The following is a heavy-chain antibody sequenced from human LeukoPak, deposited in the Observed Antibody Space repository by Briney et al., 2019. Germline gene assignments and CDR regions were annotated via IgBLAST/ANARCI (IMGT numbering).Heavy chain of an antibody. Sequence: SETLSLTCTVSGGSISSYYWSWIRQPPGKGLEWIGHIYYSGSTNYTPSLKSRVTISVDTSKNQFSPKLSSVTAADTAVYYCARRGYCSGGSCSPNWFDPWGQGTLVTVSS. CDR3: ARRGYCSGGSCSPNWFDP. CDR1: GGSISSYY. D-gene: IGHD2-15*01. CDR2: IYYSGST. J-gene: IGHJ5*02. V-gene: IGHV4-59*08.